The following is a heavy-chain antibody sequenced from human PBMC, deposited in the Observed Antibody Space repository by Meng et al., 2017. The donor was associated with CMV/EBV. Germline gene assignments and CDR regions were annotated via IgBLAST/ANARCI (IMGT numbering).Heavy chain of an antibody. CDR2: IYWDDDT. Sequence: TLTETGPESVKLTQPLTPICTFVGFSSSSSIVSVGWIRQPQGKAWEGFAIIYWDDDTRYSPSLKSRLTITKDSSKTRVVLTMTNMDPVNTATYYCAHRCSYGYHGYWGQGTLVTVSS. J-gene: IGHJ4*02. D-gene: IGHD5-18*01. V-gene: IGHV2-5*02. CDR1: GFSSSSSIVS. CDR3: AHRCSYGYHGY.